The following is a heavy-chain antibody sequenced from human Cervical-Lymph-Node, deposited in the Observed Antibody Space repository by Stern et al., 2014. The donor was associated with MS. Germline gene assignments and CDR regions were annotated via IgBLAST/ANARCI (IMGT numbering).Heavy chain of an antibody. CDR2: INPNSGGT. Sequence: QVQLVQSWVEGKKPGSSGKGSCKASAYTITDYYTHRVRQAPGHGLEWMGWINPNSGGTYSAQKFQGRLTMTRDTSISTAYMELSSLRSDDTAVYYCARGGGYSYSTLDYWGQGTQVTVSS. CDR3: ARGGGYSYSTLDY. D-gene: IGHD3-10*01. V-gene: IGHV1-2*02. CDR1: AYTITDYY. J-gene: IGHJ4*02.